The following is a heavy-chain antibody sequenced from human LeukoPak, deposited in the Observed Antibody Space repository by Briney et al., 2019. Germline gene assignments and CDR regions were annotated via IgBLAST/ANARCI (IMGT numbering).Heavy chain of an antibody. CDR1: GGSFSGYY. J-gene: IGHJ4*02. CDR2: INHSGST. V-gene: IGHV4-34*01. CDR3: ARVDFDWLYFDY. Sequence: MSSETLSLTGAVYGGSFSGYYWTWIRQPPGKGLEWIGEINHSGSTNYNPSLKGRVTISVDTSKNQSSLKLSSVPAADTAVYYCARVDFDWLYFDYWGQGTLVTVSS. D-gene: IGHD3-9*01.